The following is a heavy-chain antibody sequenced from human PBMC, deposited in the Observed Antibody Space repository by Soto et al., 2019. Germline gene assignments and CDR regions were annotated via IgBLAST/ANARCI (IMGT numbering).Heavy chain of an antibody. CDR3: ERDRYGSGDAFDI. Sequence: SETLSLTCTVSGGSMNSSNWWSWVRQPPGKGLEWIGEIHHSGSTNYNPSLKSRVTISVDKSKNQFSLKLTSVTAADTAVYYCERDRYGSGDAFDIWGQGTMVT. CDR1: GGSMNSSNW. D-gene: IGHD3-10*01. CDR2: IHHSGST. V-gene: IGHV4-4*02. J-gene: IGHJ3*02.